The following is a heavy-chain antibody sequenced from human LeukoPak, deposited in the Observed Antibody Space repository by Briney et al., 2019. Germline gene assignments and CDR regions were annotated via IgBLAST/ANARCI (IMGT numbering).Heavy chain of an antibody. CDR1: GYTFTSYD. J-gene: IGHJ6*02. Sequence: ASVKVSCKASGYTFTSYDINWVRQATGQGLEWMGWMNPNSGNTGYAQKFQGRVTMTRNTSISTAYKELSSLRSEDTAVYYCARVSFYYYGMDVWGQGTTVTVSS. CDR3: ARVSFYYYGMDV. V-gene: IGHV1-8*01. CDR2: MNPNSGNT.